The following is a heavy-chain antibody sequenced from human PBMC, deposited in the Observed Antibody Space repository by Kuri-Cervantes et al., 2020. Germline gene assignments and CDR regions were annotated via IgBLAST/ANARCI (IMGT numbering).Heavy chain of an antibody. CDR3: ARLGEYYYDSSGYFFDY. V-gene: IGHV4-38-2*01. CDR1: GFSINSGFY. D-gene: IGHD3-22*01. J-gene: IGHJ4*02. Sequence: SETLSLTCAVSGFSINSGFYWGWVRQPPGKGLEWIGNIHHRGNINYNPSLKSRVTILVDASKNQFSLKLSSVTAADTAVYYCARLGEYYYDSSGYFFDYWGQGTLVTVSS. CDR2: IHHRGNI.